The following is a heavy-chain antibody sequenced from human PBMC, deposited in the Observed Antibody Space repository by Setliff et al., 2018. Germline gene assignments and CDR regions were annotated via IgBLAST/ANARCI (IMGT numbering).Heavy chain of an antibody. D-gene: IGHD2-8*01. CDR1: GVSISGYY. V-gene: IGHV4-38-2*02. Sequence: AETLSLTCTVSGVSISGYYWAWIRQPPGKGLEWMGTISHSGGCFYNPSLKSGVAISAYKSTNTVYMELRSLRPDDTAVYFCARLVRYCTRTACQQVAGDESWGQGTLVTVSS. CDR3: ARLVRYCTRTACQQVAGDES. J-gene: IGHJ4*02. CDR2: ISHSGGC.